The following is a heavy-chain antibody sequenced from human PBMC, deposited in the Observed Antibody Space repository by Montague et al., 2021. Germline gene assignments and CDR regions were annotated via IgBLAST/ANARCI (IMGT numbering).Heavy chain of an antibody. V-gene: IGHV3-43*01. CDR1: EFTFDDYA. Sequence: SLRLSCAASEFTFDDYAMIWVRQRPGKSLEWVSLITWDGGTTYYSDSVKGRFTISRDNGKNSLSLQMSSLRSEDSALYYCVKPGGYYFHYYMDVWGSGTTVTVSS. CDR3: VKPGGYYFHYYMDV. CDR2: ITWDGGTT. J-gene: IGHJ6*03. D-gene: IGHD3-16*01.